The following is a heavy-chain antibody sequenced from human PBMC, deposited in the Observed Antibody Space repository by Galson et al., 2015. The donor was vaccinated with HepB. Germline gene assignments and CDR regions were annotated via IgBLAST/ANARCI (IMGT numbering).Heavy chain of an antibody. J-gene: IGHJ4*02. Sequence: SLRLSCAASGFTFSSYWMGWVRQAPGKGLEWVATIKPGGSEKYYVDSVKGRFTISRDNAENSLYLQMSSLGAEDTAVYYCARMGYGFIDYWGQGALVTVSS. D-gene: IGHD5-18*01. V-gene: IGHV3-7*03. CDR2: IKPGGSEK. CDR1: GFTFSSYW. CDR3: ARMGYGFIDY.